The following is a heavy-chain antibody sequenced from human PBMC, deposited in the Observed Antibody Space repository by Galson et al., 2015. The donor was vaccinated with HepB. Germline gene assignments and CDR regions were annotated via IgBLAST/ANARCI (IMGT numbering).Heavy chain of an antibody. CDR1: GFTFSSYS. CDR3: ARDLRIIVVVPAAPTEFDY. V-gene: IGHV3-21*01. J-gene: IGHJ4*02. Sequence: SLRLSCAASGFTFSSYSMNWVRQAPGKGLEWVSSISSSSSYIYYADSVKGRFTISRDNAKNSLCLQMNSLRAEDTAVYYCARDLRIIVVVPAAPTEFDYWGQGTLVTVSS. CDR2: ISSSSSYI. D-gene: IGHD2-2*01.